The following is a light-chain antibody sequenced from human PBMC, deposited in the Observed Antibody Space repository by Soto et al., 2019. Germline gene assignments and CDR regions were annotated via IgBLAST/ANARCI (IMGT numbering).Light chain of an antibody. V-gene: IGKV3-20*01. CDR3: QQYGSSPLT. CDR1: QSVSSSY. J-gene: IGKJ4*01. CDR2: GAS. Sequence: EIVLTQSPGTLSLSPGARATLSCRASQSVSSSYLAWYKQKPGQAPRVXSYGASSRATGIPDRFSGSGSGTEFTLTISRLQPEDFAVYYCQQYGSSPLTFGGGTKVDIK.